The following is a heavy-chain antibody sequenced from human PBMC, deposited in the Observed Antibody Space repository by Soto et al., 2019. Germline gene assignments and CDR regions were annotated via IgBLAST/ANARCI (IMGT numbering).Heavy chain of an antibody. D-gene: IGHD5-12*01. J-gene: IGHJ4*02. CDR3: ARDGSHYYDY. CDR1: GYTFTSYD. Sequence: ASVKVSCKASGYTFTSYDINWVRQATGQGLEWMGIINPSGGSTSYAQKFQGRVTMTRDTSTSTVYMELSSLRSEDTAVYYCARDGSHYYDYWGQGTLVTVSS. V-gene: IGHV1-46*01. CDR2: INPSGGST.